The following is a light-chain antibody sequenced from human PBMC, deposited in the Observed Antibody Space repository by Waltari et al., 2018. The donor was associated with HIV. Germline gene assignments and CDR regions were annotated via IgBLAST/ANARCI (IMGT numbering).Light chain of an antibody. V-gene: IGLV6-57*04. CDR3: QSYDTSNPGGI. CDR1: RGTLASQY. CDR2: EDS. Sequence: NYMLTQPHSVSESPGKTVTLSCTRSRGTLASQYGQWHQQGPGRAPTTVIYEDSQRPSGVPDRFSGSIDSSSNSASLTISGLKTEDEADYYCQSYDTSNPGGIFGGGTKLTVL. J-gene: IGLJ2*01.